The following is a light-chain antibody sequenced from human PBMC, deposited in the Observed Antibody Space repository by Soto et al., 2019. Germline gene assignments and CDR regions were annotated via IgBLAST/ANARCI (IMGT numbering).Light chain of an antibody. CDR3: QHSGT. Sequence: DIQMTQSPSTLSASVGDRVTITCRASQSISTRLAWYQQKPGRAPNLLIYKASDLKTGVPSRFSGSGSGTEFTLSITTLQPDDFSTYDCQHSGTFGQGTKVEIK. CDR1: QSISTR. J-gene: IGKJ1*01. CDR2: KAS. V-gene: IGKV1-5*03.